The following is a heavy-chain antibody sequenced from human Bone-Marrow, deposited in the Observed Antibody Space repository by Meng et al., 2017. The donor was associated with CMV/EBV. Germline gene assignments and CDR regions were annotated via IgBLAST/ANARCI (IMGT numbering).Heavy chain of an antibody. CDR3: ARGDEWELLYYFDY. V-gene: IGHV1-2*02. D-gene: IGHD1-26*01. CDR1: GYTFTGYY. CDR2: INPNSGGT. Sequence: GESLKISCAASGYTFTGYYMHWVRQAPGQGLEWMGWINPNSGGTNYAQKFQGRVTMTRDTSISTAYMELSRLRSDDTAVYYCARGDEWELLYYFDYWGQGTLVTVSS. J-gene: IGHJ4*02.